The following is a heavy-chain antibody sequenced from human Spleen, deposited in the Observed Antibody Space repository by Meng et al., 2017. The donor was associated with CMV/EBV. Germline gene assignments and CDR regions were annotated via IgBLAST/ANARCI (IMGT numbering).Heavy chain of an antibody. D-gene: IGHD4-17*01. CDR1: GFTFSDYY. CDR2: ISSSGSTI. J-gene: IGHJ4*02. CDR3: ARDAYGVIDSYYFDY. V-gene: IGHV3-11*04. Sequence: GESLKISCAASGFTFSDYYMSWIRQAPGKGLEWVSYISSSGSTIYYADSVKGRFTISRDNAKNSLYLQMNSLRAEDTAIYYCARDAYGVIDSYYFDYWGQGTLVTVSS.